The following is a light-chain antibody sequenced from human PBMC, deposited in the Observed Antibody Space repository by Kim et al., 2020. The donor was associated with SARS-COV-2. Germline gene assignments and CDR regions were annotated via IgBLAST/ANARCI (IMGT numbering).Light chain of an antibody. CDR2: GKN. J-gene: IGLJ2*01. Sequence: GLTVSTTGQGASHIHYSSISYPQMPGHAPVLGIYGKNNQPSGIPGRFSGSSSGNTASLTVTGAQAENEADYCRNSRDSSGNHHVVFGGGTQLTVL. CDR1: SHIHYS. CDR3: NSRDSSGNHHVV. V-gene: IGLV3-19*01.